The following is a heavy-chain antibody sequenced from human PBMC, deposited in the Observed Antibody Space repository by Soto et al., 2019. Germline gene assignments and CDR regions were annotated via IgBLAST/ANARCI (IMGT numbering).Heavy chain of an antibody. D-gene: IGHD6-6*01. CDR3: ARNSRSSSSGFDYYYGMDV. J-gene: IGHJ6*02. CDR2: IGTAGDT. Sequence: PGGSLRLSCAASGFTFSSYDMHWVRQATGKGLEWVSAIGTAGDTYYPGSVKGRFTISRENAKNSLYLQMNSLRAEDTAVYYCARNSRSSSSGFDYYYGMDVWGQGTKVTVSS. V-gene: IGHV3-13*01. CDR1: GFTFSSYD.